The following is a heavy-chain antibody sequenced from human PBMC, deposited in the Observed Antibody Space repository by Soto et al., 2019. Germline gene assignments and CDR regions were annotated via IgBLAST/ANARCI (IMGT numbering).Heavy chain of an antibody. CDR3: ARVPVAVAATEDYYGLDV. D-gene: IGHD2-15*01. V-gene: IGHV4-4*07. Sequence: PSETLSLTCSVSGISITSYYWSWIRQSAGGGLEWMGRINTDGLSTYSPSFKSRLTMSLYTSKNQVSLRLISVTAADMAVYFCARVPVAVAATEDYYGLDVWGQGTTVTVSS. J-gene: IGHJ6*02. CDR2: INTDGLS. CDR1: GISITSYY.